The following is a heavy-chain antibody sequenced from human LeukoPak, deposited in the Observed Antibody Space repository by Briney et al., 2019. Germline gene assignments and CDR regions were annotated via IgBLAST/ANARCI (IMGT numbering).Heavy chain of an antibody. CDR3: ARGYGDYFYY. CDR1: GYTFTSYG. D-gene: IGHD4-17*01. Sequence: ASVKVSCKASGYTFTSYGISWVRQAPGQGLEWMGWINPNSGGTNYAQKFQGRVTMTRDTSISTAYMELSRLRSDDTAVYYCARGYGDYFYYWGQGTLVTVSS. CDR2: INPNSGGT. V-gene: IGHV1-2*02. J-gene: IGHJ4*02.